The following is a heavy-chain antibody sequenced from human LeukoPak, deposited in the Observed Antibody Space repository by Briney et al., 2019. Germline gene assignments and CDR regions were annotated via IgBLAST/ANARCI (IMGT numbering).Heavy chain of an antibody. D-gene: IGHD4-17*01. V-gene: IGHV4-59*08. CDR3: ARGYDYGDHESRSRWFDP. J-gene: IGHJ5*02. CDR1: GGSFSGYY. Sequence: SETLSLTCAVYGGSFSGYYWSWIRQPPGKGLEWIGYIYYSGSTNYNPSLKSRVTISVDTSKNQFSLKLSSVTAADTAVYYCARGYDYGDHESRSRWFDPWGQGTLVTVSS. CDR2: IYYSGST.